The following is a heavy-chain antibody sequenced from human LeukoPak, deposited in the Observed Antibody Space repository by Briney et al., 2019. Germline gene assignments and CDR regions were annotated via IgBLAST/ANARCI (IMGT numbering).Heavy chain of an antibody. CDR1: GGSISSGGYS. V-gene: IGHV4-30-2*01. J-gene: IGHJ4*02. D-gene: IGHD2-15*01. CDR3: AREVDCSGGSCYYFDY. Sequence: SGTLSLTCAVSGGSISSGGYSWSWIRQPPGKGLEWIGYIYHSGSTYYNPSLKSRVTISVDRSKNQFSLKLSSVTAADTAVYYCAREVDCSGGSCYYFDYWGQGTLVTVSS. CDR2: IYHSGST.